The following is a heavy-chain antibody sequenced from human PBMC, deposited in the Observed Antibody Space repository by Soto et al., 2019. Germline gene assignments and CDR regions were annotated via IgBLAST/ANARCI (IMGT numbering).Heavy chain of an antibody. V-gene: IGHV4-31*03. CDR2: IYYSGST. CDR3: AESRPPKRGYSFGWFDP. D-gene: IGHD5-18*01. Sequence: QVQLQESGPGLVKPSQTLSLTCTVSGGSISSGGYYWSWIRQHPGKGLEWIGYIYYSGSTYYNPSLKRRVTLPGDPSKNQFPLKLSSVTAADTAVYYCAESRPPKRGYSFGWFDPWGQGTLVTVSS. CDR1: GGSISSGGYY. J-gene: IGHJ5*02.